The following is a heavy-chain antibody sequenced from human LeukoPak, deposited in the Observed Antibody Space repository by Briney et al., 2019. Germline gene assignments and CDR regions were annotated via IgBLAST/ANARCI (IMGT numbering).Heavy chain of an antibody. V-gene: IGHV3-9*01. J-gene: IGHJ4*02. CDR3: ARDRPFGEMDY. D-gene: IGHD3-10*01. Sequence: PGRSLRLSCAASGFTFDDYAMHWVRQAPGKGLEWVSGISWNSGSIGYADSVKGRFTISRDNAKNSLYLQMNSLRAEDTGVYYCARDRPFGEMDYWGQGTLVTVSS. CDR1: GFTFDDYA. CDR2: ISWNSGSI.